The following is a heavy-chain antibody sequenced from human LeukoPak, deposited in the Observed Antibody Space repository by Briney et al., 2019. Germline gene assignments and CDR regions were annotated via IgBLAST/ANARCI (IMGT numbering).Heavy chain of an antibody. CDR3: ARVGGYYDYVWGSYYYFDY. CDR1: GYTFTSYG. D-gene: IGHD3-16*01. V-gene: IGHV1-18*01. Sequence: ASVKVSCKASGYTFTSYGISWVRQAPGQGLEWMGWISAYNGNTNYAQKLQGRVTMTTDTSTSTAYMELRSLRSDDTAVYYCARVGGYYDYVWGSYYYFDYWGQGTLVTVSS. J-gene: IGHJ4*02. CDR2: ISAYNGNT.